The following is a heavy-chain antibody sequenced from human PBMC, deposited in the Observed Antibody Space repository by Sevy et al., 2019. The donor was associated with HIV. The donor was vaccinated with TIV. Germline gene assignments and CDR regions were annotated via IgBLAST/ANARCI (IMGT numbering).Heavy chain of an antibody. Sequence: GGSLRLSCAASGFTFSSYAMSWVRQAPGKGLEWVSAISGSGGSTYYADSVKGRFTISRDNSKNTLYLKMNSLRAEDTAVYYCAKVSAITFGGVIVVPDFDYWGQGTLVTVSS. CDR2: ISGSGGST. J-gene: IGHJ4*02. CDR3: AKVSAITFGGVIVVPDFDY. D-gene: IGHD3-16*02. V-gene: IGHV3-23*01. CDR1: GFTFSSYA.